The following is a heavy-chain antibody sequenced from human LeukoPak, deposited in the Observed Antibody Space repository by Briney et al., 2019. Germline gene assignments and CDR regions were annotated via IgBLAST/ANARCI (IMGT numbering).Heavy chain of an antibody. CDR2: IIPIFGTA. V-gene: IGHV1-69*05. J-gene: IGHJ3*02. CDR3: ARAQLELRGTDAFDI. CDR1: GGTFSSYA. Sequence: SVKVSCKASGGTFSSYAISWVRQAPGQGLEWMGGIIPIFGTANYAQKFQGRVTITTDESTSTAYMELSSLRSEDTAVYYCARAQLELRGTDAFDIWGQGTMVTVSS. D-gene: IGHD1-7*01.